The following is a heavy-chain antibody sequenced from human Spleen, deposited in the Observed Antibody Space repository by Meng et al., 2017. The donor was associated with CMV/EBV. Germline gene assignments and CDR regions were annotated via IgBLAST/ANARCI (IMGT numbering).Heavy chain of an antibody. CDR2: INPSGGST. CDR3: ARSYSNYYYGMDV. D-gene: IGHD4-11*01. CDR1: GYTFTSYG. V-gene: IGHV1-46*01. Sequence: ASVKVSCKASGYTFTSYGISWVRQAPGQGLEWMGIINPSGGSTSYAQKFQGRVTMTRDTSTSTVYMELSSLRSEDTAVYYCARSYSNYYYGMDVWGQGSTVTVSS. J-gene: IGHJ6*02.